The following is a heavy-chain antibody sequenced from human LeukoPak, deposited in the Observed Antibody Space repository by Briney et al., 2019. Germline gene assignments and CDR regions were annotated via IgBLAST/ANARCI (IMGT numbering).Heavy chain of an antibody. CDR2: ISPSSSSK. D-gene: IGHD6-6*01. CDR1: RDTFSRYA. Sequence: GGSLRLSCAASRDTFSRYAMNWVRQAPGEGLEWISYISPSSSSKYYAGSVKGRFTISRDNAKNSLYLQMSSLRAEDTAVYYCVGLIDRPEADYWGQGTLVTVSS. CDR3: VGLIDRPEADY. V-gene: IGHV3-48*01. J-gene: IGHJ4*02.